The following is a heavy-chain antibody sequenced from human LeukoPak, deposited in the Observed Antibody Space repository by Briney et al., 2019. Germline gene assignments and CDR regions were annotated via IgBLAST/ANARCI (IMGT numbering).Heavy chain of an antibody. J-gene: IGHJ6*02. CDR1: GGSFSGYY. CDR3: ARVDYGDYIDYYYYGMDV. Sequence: SETLSLTCAVYGGSFSGYYWSGIRQPPGKGLEWIGEINHSGSTNYNPSLKSRVTISVDTSKNQFSLKLSSVTAADTAVYYCARVDYGDYIDYYYYGMDVWGQGTTVTASS. D-gene: IGHD4-17*01. CDR2: INHSGST. V-gene: IGHV4-34*01.